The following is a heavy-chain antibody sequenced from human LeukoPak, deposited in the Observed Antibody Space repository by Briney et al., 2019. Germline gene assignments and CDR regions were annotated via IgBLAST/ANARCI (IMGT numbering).Heavy chain of an antibody. V-gene: IGHV3-23*01. CDR2: ISSSGGST. CDR3: AKVKGSEGYCSITSCLADY. Sequence: PGGSLRLSCAVSGFTFSSYAMSWVRQAPGKGLEWVSAISSSGGSTYYADSVKGRFTISRDNSKNALYLQLNSLRSEDTAVYYCAKVKGSEGYCSITSCLADYWGQGTLVTVSS. J-gene: IGHJ4*02. CDR1: GFTFSSYA. D-gene: IGHD2-2*01.